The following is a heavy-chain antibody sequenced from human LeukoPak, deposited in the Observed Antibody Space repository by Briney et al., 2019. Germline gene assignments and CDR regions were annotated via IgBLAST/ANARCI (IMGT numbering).Heavy chain of an antibody. CDR1: GFIFNYYA. Sequence: PGGSLRLSCATSGFIFNYYAMSWVRQAPGKGLEWVSGISGSDGSTYYADSVKGRFSISRDNSKKTLFLQMNSLGAEDTAVYYCAKSGYSSGWFRAFDIWGQGTLVTVSS. D-gene: IGHD6-19*01. V-gene: IGHV3-23*01. CDR3: AKSGYSSGWFRAFDI. CDR2: ISGSDGST. J-gene: IGHJ3*02.